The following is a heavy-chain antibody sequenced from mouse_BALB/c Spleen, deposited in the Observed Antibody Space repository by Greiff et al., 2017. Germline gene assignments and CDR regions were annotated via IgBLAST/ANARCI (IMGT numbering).Heavy chain of an antibody. V-gene: IGHV1-82*01. J-gene: IGHJ4*01. D-gene: IGHD1-2*01. CDR3: ARSGITTATLMDY. CDR1: GYAFSSSW. Sequence: QVQLQQSGPELVKPGASVKISCKASGYAFSSSWMNWVKQRPGQGLEWIGRIYPGDGDTNYNGKFKGKATLTADKSSSTAYMQLSSLTSVDSAVYFCARSGITTATLMDYWGQGTSVTVSS. CDR2: IYPGDGDT.